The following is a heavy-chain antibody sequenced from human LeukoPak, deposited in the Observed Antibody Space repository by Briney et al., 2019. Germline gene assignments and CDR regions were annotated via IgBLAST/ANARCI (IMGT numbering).Heavy chain of an antibody. CDR3: ARHKGWRSYSSSWPRSGPYYFDY. J-gene: IGHJ4*02. Sequence: PSETLSLTCAVYGGSFSGYYWSWIRQPPGKGLEWIGEINHSGSTNYNPSLKSRVTISVDTSKNQFSLKLSSVTAADTAVYYCARHKGWRSYSSSWPRSGPYYFDYWGQGTQVTVSS. CDR2: INHSGST. V-gene: IGHV4-34*01. CDR1: GGSFSGYY. D-gene: IGHD6-13*01.